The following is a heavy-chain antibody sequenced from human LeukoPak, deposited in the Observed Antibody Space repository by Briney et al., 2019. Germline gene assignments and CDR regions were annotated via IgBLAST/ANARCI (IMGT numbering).Heavy chain of an antibody. Sequence: SETLSLTCTVSSGSISSSSYYWGWIRQPPGKGLEWIGEINHSGSTNYNPSLKSRVTISVDTSKNQFSLKLSSVTAADTAVYYCARPPLWGRYFDYWGQGTLVTVSS. CDR3: ARPPLWGRYFDY. CDR1: SGSISSSSYY. J-gene: IGHJ4*02. CDR2: INHSGST. D-gene: IGHD3-16*01. V-gene: IGHV4-39*07.